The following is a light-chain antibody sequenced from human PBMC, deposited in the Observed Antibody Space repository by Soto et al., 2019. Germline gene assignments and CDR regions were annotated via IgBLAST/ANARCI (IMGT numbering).Light chain of an antibody. CDR2: GVS. V-gene: IGKV3-20*01. CDR1: QRVSSSS. J-gene: IGKJ1*01. Sequence: EIVLTQSPATLSLSPGERATLSCRASQRVSSSSLAWYQHKPGQSPRLLIFGVSSRATDIPDRFSGSGSGTDFTLTINRLEPEDFAEYYCQQYSISSTFGQGTKVEIK. CDR3: QQYSISST.